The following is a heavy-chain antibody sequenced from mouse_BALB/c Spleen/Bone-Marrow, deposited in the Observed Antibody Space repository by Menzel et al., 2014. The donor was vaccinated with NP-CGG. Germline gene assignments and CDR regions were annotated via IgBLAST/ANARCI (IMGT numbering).Heavy chain of an antibody. CDR2: ISYDGSN. D-gene: IGHD2-14*01. CDR1: GYSITSGYY. V-gene: IGHV3-6*02. Sequence: DVQLQESGPGLVKPSQSLSLTCSVTGYSITSGYYWNWIRQFPGNKLEWMGYISYDGSNNYNPSLKNRISITRDTSKNQFFLKLNSVTTEDTATYYCAIYYRYDGALFAYWGQGTLVTVSA. J-gene: IGHJ3*01. CDR3: AIYYRYDGALFAY.